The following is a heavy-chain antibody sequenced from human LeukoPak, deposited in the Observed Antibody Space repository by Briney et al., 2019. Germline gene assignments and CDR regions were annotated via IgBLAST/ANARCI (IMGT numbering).Heavy chain of an antibody. CDR2: ISGSGGST. J-gene: IGHJ4*02. V-gene: IGHV3-23*01. CDR3: AKDEWSAWPARHFDY. CDR1: GFTFSSYW. Sequence: GGSLRLSCAASGFTFSSYWMQWVRQAPGKGLEWVSAISGSGGSTYYADSVKGRFTISRDNSKNTLYLQMNSLRAEDTAVYYCAKDEWSAWPARHFDYWGQGTLVTVSS. D-gene: IGHD3-3*01.